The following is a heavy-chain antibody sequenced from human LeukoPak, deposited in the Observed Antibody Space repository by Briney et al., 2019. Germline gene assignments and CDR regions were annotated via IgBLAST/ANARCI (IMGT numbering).Heavy chain of an antibody. Sequence: GGSLRLSCTGSGFSFSTHWMSWVRQAPGKGLEWVANVRQDGSVKYYVDSVKGRFTISRDNARNSLDLQMNSLRADDTAVYYCARDLVYPTGSFVYDYWGQGTQVTVSS. V-gene: IGHV3-7*01. CDR2: VRQDGSVK. D-gene: IGHD3-10*01. CDR1: GFSFSTHW. J-gene: IGHJ4*02. CDR3: ARDLVYPTGSFVYDY.